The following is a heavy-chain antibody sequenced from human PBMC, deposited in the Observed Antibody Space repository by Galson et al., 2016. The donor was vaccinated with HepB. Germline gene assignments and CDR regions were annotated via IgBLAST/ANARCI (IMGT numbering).Heavy chain of an antibody. CDR1: GFTFDDYA. CDR3: AKDMSIFGVVITHSGGGLDV. CDR2: ISWNSGTI. D-gene: IGHD3-3*01. Sequence: SLRLSCAASGFTFDDYAMHWVRQAPGKGLEWISGISWNSGTIIYADSVKGRFTISRDNAKNSLYLQMNSLIAEDTALYYCAKDMSIFGVVITHSGGGLDVWGQGTTAPVSS. J-gene: IGHJ6*02. V-gene: IGHV3-9*01.